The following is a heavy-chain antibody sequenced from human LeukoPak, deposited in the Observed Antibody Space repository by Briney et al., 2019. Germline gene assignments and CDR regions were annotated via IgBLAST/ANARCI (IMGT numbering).Heavy chain of an antibody. D-gene: IGHD4-17*01. CDR1: GGTFSSYA. Sequence: SVKVSCKAPGGTFSSYAISWVRQAPGQGLEWMGGIIPIFGTANYAQKFQGRVTITADESTSTAYMELSSLRSEDTAVYYCARHSEDYGDYGGWFDPWGQGTLVTVSS. J-gene: IGHJ5*02. CDR2: IIPIFGTA. CDR3: ARHSEDYGDYGGWFDP. V-gene: IGHV1-69*13.